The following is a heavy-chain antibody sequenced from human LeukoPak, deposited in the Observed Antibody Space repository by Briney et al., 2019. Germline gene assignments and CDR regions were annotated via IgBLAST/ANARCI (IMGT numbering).Heavy chain of an antibody. CDR3: GMDRVVITD. J-gene: IGHJ4*02. D-gene: IGHD3-22*01. Sequence: GGSLRLSCEASGFTFSSYLMTWVRQAPGKGLEWVANIKQDGSETKYVDSVKGRFTISRDNAKNSVYLEMNSLRAEDTALYYCGMDRVVITDWGQGALVTVSS. CDR2: IKQDGSET. V-gene: IGHV3-7*01. CDR1: GFTFSSYL.